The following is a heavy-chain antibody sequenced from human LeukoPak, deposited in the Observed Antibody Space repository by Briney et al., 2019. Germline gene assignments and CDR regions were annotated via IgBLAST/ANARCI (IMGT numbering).Heavy chain of an antibody. Sequence: RRSLRLPYAASGFTFSSYGMHWVRQAPGKGLEWVAVIWYDGSNKYYADSVKGRFTLSRDNSKNTLYLQMNSLRAEDTAVYYCAKDRTIYDFWSGYYSPFCFDYWGQGTVDSVSS. V-gene: IGHV3-33*03. CDR1: GFTFSSYG. CDR2: IWYDGSNK. D-gene: IGHD3-3*01. CDR3: AKDRTIYDFWSGYYSPFCFDY. J-gene: IGHJ4*02.